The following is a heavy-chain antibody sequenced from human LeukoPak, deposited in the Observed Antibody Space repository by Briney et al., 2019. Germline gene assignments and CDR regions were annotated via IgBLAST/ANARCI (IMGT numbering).Heavy chain of an antibody. V-gene: IGHV4-61*02. CDR1: GGSISSGSYY. CDR3: ASHALSGNSDDAFDI. J-gene: IGHJ3*02. D-gene: IGHD4-23*01. Sequence: SQTLSLTCTVSGGSISSGSYYWNWIRQPAGKGLEWIGRIYAGGRSNYNPSLRSRVTISVDTSKNQFSLRLSSVTATDTAVYYCASHALSGNSDDAFDIWGQGTMVTVSS. CDR2: IYAGGRS.